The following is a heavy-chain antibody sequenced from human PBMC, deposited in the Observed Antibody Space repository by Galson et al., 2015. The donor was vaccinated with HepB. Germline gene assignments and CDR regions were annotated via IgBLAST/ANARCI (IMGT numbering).Heavy chain of an antibody. D-gene: IGHD1-7*01. J-gene: IGHJ6*02. Sequence: TLSLTCAVYGGSFSGYYWSWIRQPPGKGLEWIGEINHSGSTNYNPSLKSRVTISVDTSKNQFSLKLSSVTAADTAVYYCASFIRKTSNYYYYGMDVWGQGTTVTVSS. CDR2: INHSGST. V-gene: IGHV4-34*01. CDR1: GGSFSGYY. CDR3: ASFIRKTSNYYYYGMDV.